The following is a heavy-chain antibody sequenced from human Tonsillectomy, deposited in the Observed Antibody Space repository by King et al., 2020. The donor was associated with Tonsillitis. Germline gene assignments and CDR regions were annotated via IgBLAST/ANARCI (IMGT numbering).Heavy chain of an antibody. V-gene: IGHV3-73*02. J-gene: IGHJ4*02. CDR1: GVNVIGSA. D-gene: IGHD6-6*01. CDR3: TTPGSVYSSSYDY. CDR2: IMSKANSYAT. Sequence: VQLVESGGGLVQPGGSLKLSFASSGVNVIGSAKHLVRQAYGKGLEWVGRIMSKANSYATACASAVKGRCSISRYDSKNTAYLQMNSLKTEDTAVDYCTTPGSVYSSSYDYWGQGTLVTVSS.